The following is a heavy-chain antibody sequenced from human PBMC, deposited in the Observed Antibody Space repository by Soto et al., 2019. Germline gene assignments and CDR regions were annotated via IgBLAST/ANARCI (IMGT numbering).Heavy chain of an antibody. CDR2: ISAYNGNT. Sequence: ASVKVSCKASGYTFTSYGISWVRQAPGQGLEWMGWISAYNGNTNYAQKLQGRVTMTTDTSTSTAYMELRSLRSDDTAVYYCASEGHSSRTRCSSEPYSYYYGMDVWGQGTTVTVSS. CDR1: GYTFTSYG. J-gene: IGHJ6*02. V-gene: IGHV1-18*04. D-gene: IGHD2-2*01. CDR3: ASEGHSSRTRCSSEPYSYYYGMDV.